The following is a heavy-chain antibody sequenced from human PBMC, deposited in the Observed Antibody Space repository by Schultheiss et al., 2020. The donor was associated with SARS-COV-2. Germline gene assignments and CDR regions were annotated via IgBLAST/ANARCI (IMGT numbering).Heavy chain of an antibody. Sequence: GSLRLSCAVYGGSFSGYYWSWIRQPPGKGLEWIGEINHSGSTNYNPSLKSRVTISVDTSKNQFSLKLSSVTAADTAVYYCARLEVAGMDDAFDIWGQGTMVTVSS. D-gene: IGHD6-19*01. J-gene: IGHJ3*02. CDR2: INHSGST. CDR1: GGSFSGYY. V-gene: IGHV4-34*01. CDR3: ARLEVAGMDDAFDI.